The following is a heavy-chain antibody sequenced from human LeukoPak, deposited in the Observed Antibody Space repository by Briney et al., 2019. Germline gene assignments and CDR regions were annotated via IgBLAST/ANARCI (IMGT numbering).Heavy chain of an antibody. V-gene: IGHV3-13*01. D-gene: IGHD1-1*01. CDR3: ARGPPRGKYYYMDV. CDR1: GFTFSSFD. Sequence: GGSLRLSCAASGFTFSSFDMHWVRQPTGQGLEWVLTIGTASDTYYPGSVEGRFTLSRDNAKNSLYLQMNSLTAGDTAVYYCARGPPRGKYYYMDVWGKGTTVTVSS. CDR2: IGTASDT. J-gene: IGHJ6*03.